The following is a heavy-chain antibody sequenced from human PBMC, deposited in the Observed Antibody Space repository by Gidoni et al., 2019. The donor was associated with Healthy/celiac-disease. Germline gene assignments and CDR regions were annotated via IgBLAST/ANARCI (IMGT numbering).Heavy chain of an antibody. CDR2: INPNSGGT. CDR1: GYTFTGYY. Sequence: QVQLVQSGAEAKKTGASVQGSCKAYGYTFTGYYMHWVLQATGQGLEWMGWINPNSGGTNYAQKFQGRVTMTRDTSISTAYMELSRLRSDDTAVYYCARGVTSGSYHDGAFDIWGQGTMVTVSS. V-gene: IGHV1-2*02. CDR3: ARGVTSGSYHDGAFDI. D-gene: IGHD1-26*01. J-gene: IGHJ3*02.